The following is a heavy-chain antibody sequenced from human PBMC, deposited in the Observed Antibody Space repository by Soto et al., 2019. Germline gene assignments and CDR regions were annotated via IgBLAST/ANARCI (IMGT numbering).Heavy chain of an antibody. J-gene: IGHJ3*02. CDR1: GYTFTSYY. CDR2: INPSGGST. Sequence: ASVKVSCKASGYTFTSYYMHWVRQAPGQGLEWMGIINPSGGSTSYAQKFQGRVTMTRDTSTSTVYMELSSLRSEDTAVYYCARDSHRLYYYDSSGYYYGDAFDIWGQGTVVTVSS. V-gene: IGHV1-46*01. D-gene: IGHD3-22*01. CDR3: ARDSHRLYYYDSSGYYYGDAFDI.